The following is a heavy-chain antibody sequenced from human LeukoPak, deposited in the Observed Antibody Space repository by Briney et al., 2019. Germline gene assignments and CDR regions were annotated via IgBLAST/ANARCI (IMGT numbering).Heavy chain of an antibody. CDR3: ARMFEF. CDR1: GFTFSNYE. Sequence: PGGSLTLSCVASGFTFSNYEMNWVRQAPGKGLEWVSYISSSGSTTYYADSVKGRFTISRDNAKNSLFLQMNSLRAEDTAVYFCARMFEFWGQGTLVTVSS. V-gene: IGHV3-48*03. CDR2: ISSSGSTT. J-gene: IGHJ4*02.